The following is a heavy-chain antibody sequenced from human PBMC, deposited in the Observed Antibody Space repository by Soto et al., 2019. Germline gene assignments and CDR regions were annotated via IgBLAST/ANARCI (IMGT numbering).Heavy chain of an antibody. J-gene: IGHJ4*02. V-gene: IGHV2-5*02. Sequence: GSGPTLVNPTQTLTLTCTFSGFSLSTSGVGVGWIRQPPGKALEWLALIYWDDDKRYSPSLKSRLTITKDTSKNQVVLTMTNMDPADTAVYYCARVTYDLLTAYSYYFDYWGQGTLVTVSS. D-gene: IGHD3-9*01. CDR2: IYWDDDK. CDR3: ARVTYDLLTAYSYYFDY. CDR1: GFSLSTSGVG.